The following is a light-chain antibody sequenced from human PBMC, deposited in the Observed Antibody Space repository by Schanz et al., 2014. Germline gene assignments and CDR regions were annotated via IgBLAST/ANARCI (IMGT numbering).Light chain of an antibody. CDR3: QQSYSTPRT. CDR1: QSISTW. Sequence: DIQMTQSPSTLSASVGDRVTLTCRASQSISTWLAWYQQKPGKAPKVLIYDASSLESGVPSRFSGSGSGTEFTLTISSLQPDDFATYYCQQSYSTPRTFGQGTKLEI. J-gene: IGKJ2*02. V-gene: IGKV1-5*01. CDR2: DAS.